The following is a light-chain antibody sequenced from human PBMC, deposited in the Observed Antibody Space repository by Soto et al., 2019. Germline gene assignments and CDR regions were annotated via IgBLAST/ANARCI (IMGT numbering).Light chain of an antibody. CDR3: TSFTSYSTLV. CDR2: DVN. Sequence: QSALTQPASVSGSPGQSITISCTGTSRNVGGYSYVSWYQQHPGKAPKLMIYDVNNRPSGVSDRFSGSKSGNTASLTISGLQAEDESYYYCTSFTSYSTLVFGGGTKVTVL. CDR1: SRNVGGYSY. J-gene: IGLJ2*01. V-gene: IGLV2-14*03.